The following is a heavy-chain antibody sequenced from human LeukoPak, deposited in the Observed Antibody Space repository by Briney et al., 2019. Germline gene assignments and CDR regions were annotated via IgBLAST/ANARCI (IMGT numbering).Heavy chain of an antibody. CDR2: ISGSSGST. D-gene: IGHD6-13*01. V-gene: IGHV3-23*01. CDR1: GFIFKNYA. CDR3: TKGGPIAAAPKYFQH. J-gene: IGHJ1*01. Sequence: PGGSLRLSCAASGFIFKNYAMNWVRQAPGKGLEWVSAISGSSGSTYYADSVKGRFTISRDNSKNTLYLQMNSLRAEDTAVYYCTKGGPIAAAPKYFQHWGQGTLVTVSS.